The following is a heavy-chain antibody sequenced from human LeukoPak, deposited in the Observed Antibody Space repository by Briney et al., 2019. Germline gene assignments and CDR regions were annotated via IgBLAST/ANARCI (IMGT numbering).Heavy chain of an antibody. D-gene: IGHD1-26*01. CDR1: GFTFRSYW. Sequence: GGSLRLSCAASGFTFRSYWMHWVRQAPGKGLVWVSRIDNDGSDTIYADSVKGRFTISRDNAKNTLYPQMDSLGVEDTAVYYCGRDLMGSIDYWGQGTLVTVSS. CDR2: IDNDGSDT. V-gene: IGHV3-74*01. J-gene: IGHJ4*02. CDR3: GRDLMGSIDY.